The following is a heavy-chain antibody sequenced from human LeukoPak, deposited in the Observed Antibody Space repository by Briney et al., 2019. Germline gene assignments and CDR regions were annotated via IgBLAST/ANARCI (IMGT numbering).Heavy chain of an antibody. D-gene: IGHD3-16*01. J-gene: IGHJ2*01. CDR1: GFTFSTYS. Sequence: GGSRRLSCAASGFTFSTYSMNWVRQAPGKGLEWISFIRHDSSDIYYADSVKGRFTISRDNAKNSLYLQMNSLRVEDTAVYYCARARRFQGGNWYFDLWGRGTLVTVSS. CDR3: ARARRFQGGNWYFDL. CDR2: IRHDSSDI. V-gene: IGHV3-48*01.